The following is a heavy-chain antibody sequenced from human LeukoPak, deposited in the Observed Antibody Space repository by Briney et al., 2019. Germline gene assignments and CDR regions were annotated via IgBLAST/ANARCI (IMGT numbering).Heavy chain of an antibody. V-gene: IGHV3-11*05. Sequence: PGGSLRLSCAASGFTFSDYYMSWIRQAPGKGLEWVSYIFISSSYTAHADSVKGRLTISRDNAKNSLYLKMNSLRAEDTAVYYCARGIRENSYDSSGYYTSDWFDPWGQGTLVTVSS. CDR2: IFISSSYT. CDR3: ARGIRENSYDSSGYYTSDWFDP. J-gene: IGHJ5*02. D-gene: IGHD3-22*01. CDR1: GFTFSDYY.